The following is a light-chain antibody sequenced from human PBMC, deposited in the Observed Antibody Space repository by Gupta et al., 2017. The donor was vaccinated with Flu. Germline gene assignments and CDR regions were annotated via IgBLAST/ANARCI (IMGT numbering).Light chain of an antibody. CDR1: QSLSTF. CDR2: DAS. V-gene: IGKV3-11*01. J-gene: IGKJ3*01. CDR3: QKRRLPPT. Sequence: EFVLTQSPATLSLSPGESATLSCVASQSLSTFLAWYQQKPGQAPRLLIYDASNSAGGVPGRFSGSGSATDLPLTSSGWEAEDSAIYYMQKRRLPPTFGPGTKVD.